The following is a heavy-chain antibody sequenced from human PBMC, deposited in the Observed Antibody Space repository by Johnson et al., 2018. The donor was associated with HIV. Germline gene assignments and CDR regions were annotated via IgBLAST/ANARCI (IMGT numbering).Heavy chain of an antibody. Sequence: QVQLVESGGGVVQPGRSLRLSCAASGFTFSSYAMHWVRQAPGKGLEWVAVISYDGGNKYYADSVKGRFTISRDNSKNTLYLQMNSLRAEDTAVYYCARAVTPFGDWEAFDIWGQGTMVIVSS. CDR1: GFTFSSYA. CDR3: ARAVTPFGDWEAFDI. J-gene: IGHJ3*02. CDR2: ISYDGGNK. D-gene: IGHD3-10*01. V-gene: IGHV3-30-3*01.